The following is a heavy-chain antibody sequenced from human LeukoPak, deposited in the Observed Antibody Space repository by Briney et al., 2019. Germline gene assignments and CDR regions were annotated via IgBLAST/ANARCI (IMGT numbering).Heavy chain of an antibody. CDR3: ASLIAARYEYYFDY. J-gene: IGHJ4*02. V-gene: IGHV5-51*01. CDR1: GYSFTSYW. CDR2: IYPGDSDT. Sequence: GGSLQISCKGSGYSFTSYWIGGVRQMPGKGLEWMGIIYPGDSDTRYSPSFQGQVTISADKSISTAYLQWSSLKASDTAMYYCASLIAARYEYYFDYWGQGTLVTVSS. D-gene: IGHD6-6*01.